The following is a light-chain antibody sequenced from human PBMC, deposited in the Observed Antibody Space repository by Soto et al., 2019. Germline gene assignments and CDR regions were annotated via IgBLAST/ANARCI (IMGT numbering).Light chain of an antibody. Sequence: QPVLTQPPSVSAAPGQKVTISCSGSSSNIGNNYVSWYQQLPGTAPKLLMYENNRRPSGIPDRFSGSKSGTSATLGITGLQTGDEADYYCGTWDSSLSAYVFGTGTKVTVL. CDR1: SSNIGNNY. CDR3: GTWDSSLSAYV. J-gene: IGLJ1*01. V-gene: IGLV1-51*02. CDR2: ENN.